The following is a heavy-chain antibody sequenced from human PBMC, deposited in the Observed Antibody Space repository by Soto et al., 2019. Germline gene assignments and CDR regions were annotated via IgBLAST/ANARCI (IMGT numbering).Heavy chain of an antibody. D-gene: IGHD3-3*02. V-gene: IGHV1-46*01. CDR1: GYTFTSYY. Sequence: QVQLVQSGAEVKKPGASVKVSCKASGYTFTSYYMHWVRQAPGQGLEWMGIINPSGGSTSYAQKSQGRVTMTRDTSTSTVYMELSSLRSEDTAVYYCARDLAAPILAFDPWGQGTLVTVSS. CDR2: INPSGGST. CDR3: ARDLAAPILAFDP. J-gene: IGHJ5*02.